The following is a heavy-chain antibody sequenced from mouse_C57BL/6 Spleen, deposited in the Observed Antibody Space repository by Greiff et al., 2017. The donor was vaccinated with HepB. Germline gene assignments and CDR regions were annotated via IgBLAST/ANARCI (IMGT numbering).Heavy chain of an antibody. CDR1: GYTFTSYW. CDR2: IDPSDSYT. Sequence: VQLQQPGAELVKPGASVKLSCKASGYTFTSYWMQWVKQRPGQGLEWIGEIDPSDSYTNYNQKFKGKATLTVDTSSSTAYMQLSSLTSEDSAVYYCARWPTGTGGYFDYWGQGTTLTVSS. J-gene: IGHJ2*01. V-gene: IGHV1-50*01. CDR3: ARWPTGTGGYFDY. D-gene: IGHD4-1*02.